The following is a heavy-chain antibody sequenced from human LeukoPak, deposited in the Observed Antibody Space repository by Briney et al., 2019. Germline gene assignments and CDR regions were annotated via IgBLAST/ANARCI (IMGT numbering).Heavy chain of an antibody. CDR1: GFTFSSYW. CDR3: ARDRNTGSSYENLFEY. J-gene: IGHJ4*02. Sequence: GGSLRLSCAASGFTFSSYWMHWVRQAPGKGLVWVSRINSDVSSTSYADSVKGRFTISRDNAKNTLYLQMSTLRAEDTSVYYCARDRNTGSSYENLFEYWGQGSLVTVCS. V-gene: IGHV3-74*01. CDR2: INSDVSST. D-gene: IGHD1-26*01.